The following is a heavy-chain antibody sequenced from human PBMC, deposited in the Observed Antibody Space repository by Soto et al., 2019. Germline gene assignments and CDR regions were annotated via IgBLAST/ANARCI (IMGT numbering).Heavy chain of an antibody. CDR3: VRDLLGSGGHFDY. Sequence: TWGSLRLCCAASGFMFVSLGMHWLRQAPGKGLEWVAHIWYDGSNTYYADSVKGRFTISRDNSRNTLYLQMNSLRAEDTAVYHCVRDLLGSGGHFDYWGKGTLVTVSS. J-gene: IGHJ4*02. D-gene: IGHD7-27*01. CDR1: GFMFVSLG. V-gene: IGHV3-33*01. CDR2: IWYDGSNT.